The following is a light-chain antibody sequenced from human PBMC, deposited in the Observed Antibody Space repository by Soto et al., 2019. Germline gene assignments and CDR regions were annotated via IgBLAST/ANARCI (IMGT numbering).Light chain of an antibody. V-gene: IGLV2-23*02. CDR2: EVN. CDR1: SSNVGSYKL. Sequence: QSVLTQPASVSGSPGQSITISCTGTSSNVGSYKLVSWYQQHPGKAPKLMISEVNKRPSGVSNRFSGSKSGNTASLTISGLKVEDEADYYCCSSGGSTPYVFGKGTKVTVL. J-gene: IGLJ1*01. CDR3: CSSGGSTPYV.